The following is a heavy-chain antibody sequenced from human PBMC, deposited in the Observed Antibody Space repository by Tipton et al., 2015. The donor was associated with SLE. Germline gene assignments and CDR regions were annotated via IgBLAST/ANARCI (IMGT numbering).Heavy chain of an antibody. J-gene: IGHJ4*02. V-gene: IGHV1-8*01. CDR2: TNPNSGNT. CDR3: ARGRGISVVRGVTNFDY. Sequence: QSGAEVKKPGASVKVSCKASGYTFTSYDINWVRQATGQGLEWMGWTNPNSGNTGYAQKFQGRVTMTRNTSISTAYMELSSLRSEDTAVYYCARGRGISVVRGVTNFDYWGQGTLVTVSS. D-gene: IGHD3-10*01. CDR1: GYTFTSYD.